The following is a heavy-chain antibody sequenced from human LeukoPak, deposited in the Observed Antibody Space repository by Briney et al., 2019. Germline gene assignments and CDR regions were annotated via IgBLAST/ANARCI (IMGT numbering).Heavy chain of an antibody. CDR1: GGSISSYY. D-gene: IGHD3-9*01. Sequence: PSETLSLTCTVSGGSISSYYWSWIRQPPGKGLEWIGFIYDSGSTNYNPSLKSRVTISVDTSKNQFSLKLRSVTAADTAVYYCAKVGRVLRYFDWPYYMDVWGKGTTVTISS. CDR3: AKVGRVLRYFDWPYYMDV. J-gene: IGHJ6*03. V-gene: IGHV4-59*01. CDR2: IYDSGST.